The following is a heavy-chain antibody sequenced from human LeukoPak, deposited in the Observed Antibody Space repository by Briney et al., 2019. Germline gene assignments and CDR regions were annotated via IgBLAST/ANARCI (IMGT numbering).Heavy chain of an antibody. V-gene: IGHV1-46*01. J-gene: IGHJ4*02. D-gene: IGHD6-19*01. Sequence: ASVKVSCKTSGYTFTSYYIHWVRQAPGQGLEWMGLINSNGGSTAYSQRFQGRVTMTRDTSTSTVYMELSSLRSEDTAVYYCARGQQWVDYWGQGTLVSVSS. CDR2: INSNGGST. CDR3: ARGQQWVDY. CDR1: GYTFTSYY.